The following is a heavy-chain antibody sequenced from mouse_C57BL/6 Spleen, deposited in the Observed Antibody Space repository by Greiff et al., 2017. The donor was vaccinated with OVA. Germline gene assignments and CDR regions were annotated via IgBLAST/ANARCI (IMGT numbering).Heavy chain of an antibody. J-gene: IGHJ3*01. CDR1: GYAFSSSW. V-gene: IGHV1-82*01. Sequence: QVQLKESGPELVKPGASVKISCKASGYAFSSSWMNWVKQRPGKGLEWIGRIYPGDGDTNYNGKFKGKATLTADKSSSTAYMQLSSLTSEDSAVYFCASVSEGFAYWGQGTLVTVSA. CDR2: IYPGDGDT. CDR3: ASVSEGFAY.